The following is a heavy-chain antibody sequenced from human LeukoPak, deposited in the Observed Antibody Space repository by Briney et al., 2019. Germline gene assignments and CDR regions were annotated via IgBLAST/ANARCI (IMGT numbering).Heavy chain of an antibody. D-gene: IGHD2-8*01. CDR3: ARRYYTNGVYYYDY. J-gene: IGHJ4*02. Sequence: SETLSLTCTVSGGSISSYSWSWIRQPPGKGLEWIGYIHYSGSTNYNPSLKSRVTISVDTSKNQFSLKLSSVTAADTAVYYCARRYYTNGVYYYDYWGQGTLVTVSS. CDR2: IHYSGST. CDR1: GGSISSYS. V-gene: IGHV4-59*08.